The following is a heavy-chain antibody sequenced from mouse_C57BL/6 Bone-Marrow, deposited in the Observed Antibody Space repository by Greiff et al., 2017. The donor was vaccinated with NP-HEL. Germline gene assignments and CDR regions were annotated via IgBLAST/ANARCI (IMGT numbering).Heavy chain of an antibody. CDR2: IYPGDGDT. CDR3: ARFGARYFDY. CDR1: GYAFSSSW. V-gene: IGHV1-82*01. Sequence: VKLMESGPELVKPGASVKISCKASGYAFSSSWMNWVKQRPGKGLEWIGRIYPGDGDTNYNGKFKGKATLTADKSSSTAYMQLSSLTSEDSAVYFCARFGARYFDYWGQGTTLTVSS. J-gene: IGHJ2*01.